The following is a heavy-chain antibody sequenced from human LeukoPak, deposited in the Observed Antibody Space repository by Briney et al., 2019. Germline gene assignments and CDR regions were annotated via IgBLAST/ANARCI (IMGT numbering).Heavy chain of an antibody. V-gene: IGHV1-2*02. D-gene: IGHD5-18*01. CDR2: INPNSGGT. Sequence: GASMKVSCKASGYTFTGYYMHWVRRAPGQGLEWMGWINPNSGGTNYAQKFQGRVTMTRDTSISTAYMELSRLRSDDTAVYYCARGVQLWSTWDYWGQGTLVTVSS. J-gene: IGHJ4*02. CDR3: ARGVQLWSTWDY. CDR1: GYTFTGYY.